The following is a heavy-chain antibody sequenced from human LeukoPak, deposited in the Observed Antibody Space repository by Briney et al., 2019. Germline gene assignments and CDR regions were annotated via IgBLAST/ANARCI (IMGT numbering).Heavy chain of an antibody. CDR2: IWYDGSNK. CDR3: ARGSSGWYGYYFDY. D-gene: IGHD6-19*01. Sequence: GGSLRLSCAASGFTFSSYGTHWVRQAPGKGLEWVAVIWYDGSNKYYADSVKGRFTISRDSSKNTLYLQMNSLRAEDTAVYYCARGSSGWYGYYFDYWGQGTLVTVSS. CDR1: GFTFSSYG. J-gene: IGHJ4*02. V-gene: IGHV3-33*01.